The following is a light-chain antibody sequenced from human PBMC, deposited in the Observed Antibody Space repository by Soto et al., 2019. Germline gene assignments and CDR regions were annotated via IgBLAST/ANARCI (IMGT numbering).Light chain of an antibody. CDR1: SSDVGIYNL. CDR2: EVT. V-gene: IGLV2-23*02. Sequence: QPASLSCAPGQSVTISCTGTSSDVGIYNLVSWYQQHPGKAPKLMIYEVTKRPSGVSNRFSGSKSGNAASLTISGLQAEDESDYYCCSYAGTSYVYGTGTKVT. CDR3: CSYAGTSYV. J-gene: IGLJ1*01.